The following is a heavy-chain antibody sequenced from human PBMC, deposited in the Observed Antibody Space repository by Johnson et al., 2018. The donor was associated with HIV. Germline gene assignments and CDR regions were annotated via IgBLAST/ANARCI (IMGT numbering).Heavy chain of an antibody. D-gene: IGHD5-24*01. Sequence: VQLVESGGGVVRPGGSLRLSCAVAGFRFDDYGMSWVRQAPGKGLEWVSGINWNGGSTGYTDSVKGRFTISRDNAKNSLYLQMNSLRVEDTAVYYCAREMAATNAWALDIWGQGTMVTVSS. CDR3: AREMAATNAWALDI. J-gene: IGHJ3*02. CDR2: INWNGGST. CDR1: GFRFDDYG. V-gene: IGHV3-20*04.